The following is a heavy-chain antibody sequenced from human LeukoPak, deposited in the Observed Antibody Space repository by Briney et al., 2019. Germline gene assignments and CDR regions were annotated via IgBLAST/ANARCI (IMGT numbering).Heavy chain of an antibody. J-gene: IGHJ4*02. V-gene: IGHV3-53*01. CDR1: GFIVSSNY. CDR2: IYSGGST. D-gene: IGHD6-13*01. CDR3: ASGYSSSWYRIDY. Sequence: AGGFLRLSCAPSGFIVSSNYMSWVRQAPGKGLEWVSVIYSGGSTYSADSVKGRFTISRHNSKNSLYLQMNSLRAEDTAVYYCASGYSSSWYRIDYWGQGTLVTVSS.